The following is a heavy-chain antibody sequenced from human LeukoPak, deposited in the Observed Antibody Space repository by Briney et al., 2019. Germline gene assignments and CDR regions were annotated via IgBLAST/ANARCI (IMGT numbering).Heavy chain of an antibody. CDR3: AKPAISSSGWYYDY. V-gene: IGHV3-53*01. CDR2: IYSGGST. Sequence: PGGSLRLSCAASGFTVSSNYMSWVRQAPGKGLEWVSVIYSGGSTYYADSVKGRFTISRDNSKNTLYLQMNSLRAEDTAVYYCAKPAISSSGWYYDYWGQGTLVTVSS. CDR1: GFTVSSNY. D-gene: IGHD6-19*01. J-gene: IGHJ4*02.